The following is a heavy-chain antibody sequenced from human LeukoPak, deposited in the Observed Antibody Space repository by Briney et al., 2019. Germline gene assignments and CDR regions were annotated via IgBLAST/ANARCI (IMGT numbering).Heavy chain of an antibody. Sequence: GGSLRLSCAASGFTSSSYWMSWVRQAPGKGLEWISYITSSSGTIYYTDSVKGRFTISRDNAKNSLYLQMSSLRAEDTAVYYCARVAPGHDIGRGYFDYWGQGTLVTVSS. CDR2: ITSSSGTI. V-gene: IGHV3-48*01. J-gene: IGHJ4*02. D-gene: IGHD2-21*01. CDR3: ARVAPGHDIGRGYFDY. CDR1: GFTSSSYW.